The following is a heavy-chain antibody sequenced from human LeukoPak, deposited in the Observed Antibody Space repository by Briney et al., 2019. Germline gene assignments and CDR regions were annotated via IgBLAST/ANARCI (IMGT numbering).Heavy chain of an antibody. J-gene: IGHJ1*01. V-gene: IGHV3-48*04. CDR1: RFTFSSYS. CDR3: ARDFGDTSDTYFQH. Sequence: GGSLRLSCAASRFTFSSYSMNWVRQAPGEGLGWVSYISSSSSTIYYADSVKGRFTISRDNAKNSLYLQMNRLRADDTAVYYCARDFGDTSDTYFQHWGPGTLVTVSS. CDR2: ISSSSSTI. D-gene: IGHD3-22*01.